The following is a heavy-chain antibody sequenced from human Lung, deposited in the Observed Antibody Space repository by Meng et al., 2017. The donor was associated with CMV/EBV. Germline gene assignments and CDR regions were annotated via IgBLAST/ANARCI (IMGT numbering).Heavy chain of an antibody. CDR2: ITGSGDST. J-gene: IGHJ5*02. Sequence: GESLKISCVASGFTFSDFAMTWVRQAPGKGLEWVSTITGSGDSTYLADSVKGRFTISRVNSKNTLYLQMSSLRADDTAIYYCAKDLAKTKRGFRYVLDWFAPWGQGTLVTVSS. CDR3: AKDLAKTKRGFRYVLDWFAP. D-gene: IGHD5-12*01. V-gene: IGHV3-23*01. CDR1: GFTFSDFA.